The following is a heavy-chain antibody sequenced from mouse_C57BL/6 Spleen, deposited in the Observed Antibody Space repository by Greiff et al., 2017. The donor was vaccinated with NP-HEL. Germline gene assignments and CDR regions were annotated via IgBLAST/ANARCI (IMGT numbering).Heavy chain of an antibody. CDR1: GFNIKDYY. CDR2: IDPEDGDT. D-gene: IGHD1-1*01. CDR3: TPYGSKSRFAY. V-gene: IGHV14-1*01. Sequence: EVKLQESGAELVRPGASVKLSCTASGFNIKDYYMHWVKQRPEQGLEWIGRIDPEDGDTEYAPKFQGKATMTADTSSNTAYLQLSSLTSEDTAVYYCTPYGSKSRFAYWGQGTLVTVSA. J-gene: IGHJ3*01.